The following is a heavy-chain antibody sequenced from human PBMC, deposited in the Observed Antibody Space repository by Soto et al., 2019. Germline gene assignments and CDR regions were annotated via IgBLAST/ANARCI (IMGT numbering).Heavy chain of an antibody. CDR2: IYDSAST. CDR3: EAAPRY. Sequence: QVQLQESGPGLVKPSETLSLTCTVSGGSISNYYWSWVRQPPGKCLEWIGYIYDSASTHYNPSLRSRVTISVDTSKNQFSLRLTSVTAADTAVYYCEAAPRYWGQGTLGTVSS. D-gene: IGHD2-15*01. V-gene: IGHV4-59*01. CDR1: GGSISNYY. J-gene: IGHJ4*02.